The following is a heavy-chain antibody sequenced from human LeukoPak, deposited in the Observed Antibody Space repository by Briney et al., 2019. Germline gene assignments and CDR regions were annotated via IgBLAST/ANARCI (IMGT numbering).Heavy chain of an antibody. V-gene: IGHV4-30-2*01. D-gene: IGHD6-25*01. CDR3: ARGGSASAAPPVDY. J-gene: IGHJ4*02. CDR2: IYHSGST. CDR1: GGSISSGGYY. Sequence: PSETLSLTCTVSGGSISSGGYYWSWIRQPPGKGLEWIGYIYHSGSTYYNPSLKSRVTISVDRSKNQSSLKLSSVTAADTAVYYCARGGSASAAPPVDYWGQGTLVTVSS.